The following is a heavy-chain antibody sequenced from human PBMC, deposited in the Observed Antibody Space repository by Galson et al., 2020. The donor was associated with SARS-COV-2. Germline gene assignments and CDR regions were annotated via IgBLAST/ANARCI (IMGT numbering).Heavy chain of an antibody. J-gene: IGHJ4*02. V-gene: IGHV4-39*07. Sequence: SETLSLTCSVSGNSITSSAYFWGWIRQPPGKGLEWIGSSIYYGESTSYNPSLNSRVSISLDTSKNQFSLKLSSVTAADTAVYYCARGDTLVQGLNKGCFDKWGQGTLVTVSA. CDR2: SIYYGEST. D-gene: IGHD3-10*01. CDR3: ARGDTLVQGLNKGCFDK. CDR1: GNSITSSAYF.